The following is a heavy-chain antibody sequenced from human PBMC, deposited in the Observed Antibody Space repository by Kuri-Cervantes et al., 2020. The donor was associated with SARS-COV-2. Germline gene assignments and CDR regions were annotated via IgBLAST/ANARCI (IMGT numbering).Heavy chain of an antibody. J-gene: IGHJ4*02. CDR1: GGSISSYY. CDR3: ARNRYCSGSFPPYY. V-gene: IGHV4-4*07. D-gene: IGHD3-10*01. Sequence: SETLSLTCTVSGGSISSYYWSWIRQPAGKGLEWIGRIYTSGSTNYNPSLKSRVTIPVDTSKNHFSLKLSSVTAADTAVYYCARNRYCSGSFPPYYWGQGNLVTVSS. CDR2: IYTSGST.